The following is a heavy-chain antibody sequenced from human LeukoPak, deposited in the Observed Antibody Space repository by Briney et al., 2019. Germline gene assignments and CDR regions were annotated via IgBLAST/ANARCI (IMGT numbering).Heavy chain of an antibody. Sequence: ASVKVSCKASGYTFTSNDIHWVRQAPGQGLEWMGIINPSGGSTSYAQKFQGRVTITADESTSTAYMELSSLRSEDTAVYYCASGYCSSTSCYSSFDYWGRGTLVTVSS. D-gene: IGHD2-2*01. CDR2: INPSGGST. CDR1: GYTFTSND. CDR3: ASGYCSSTSCYSSFDY. J-gene: IGHJ4*02. V-gene: IGHV1-46*01.